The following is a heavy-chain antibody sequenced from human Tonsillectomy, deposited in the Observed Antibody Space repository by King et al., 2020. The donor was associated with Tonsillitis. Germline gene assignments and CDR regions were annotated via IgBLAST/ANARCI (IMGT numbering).Heavy chain of an antibody. CDR2: SSYDGSNK. Sequence: GEAGGGVVQHGRSLRLSCAASGFTCSTYGMHWVRQAPGKGLEWVAVSSYDGSNKYYADSVKGRFTISRDNSKNTLSLQMNSLRAEDTAVYYCAKRVCSEGGACFPHFSGQGTLVTVSS. J-gene: IGHJ4*02. CDR1: GFTCSTYG. V-gene: IGHV3-30*18. CDR3: AKRVCSEGGACFPHF. D-gene: IGHD2-21*01.